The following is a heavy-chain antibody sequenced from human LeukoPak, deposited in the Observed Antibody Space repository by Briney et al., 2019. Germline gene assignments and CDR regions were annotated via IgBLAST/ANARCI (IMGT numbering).Heavy chain of an antibody. CDR2: ISYDGSNK. D-gene: IGHD3-22*01. J-gene: IGHJ6*02. CDR3: ARDSYPMIVAPHFYGMDV. CDR1: GFTFSSYG. Sequence: GGSLRLSCAASGFTFSSYGMHWVRQAPGKGLEWVAVISYDGSNKYYADSVKGRFTISRDNSKNTLYLQMNSLRAEDTAVYYCARDSYPMIVAPHFYGMDVWGQGTTVTVSS. V-gene: IGHV3-30*03.